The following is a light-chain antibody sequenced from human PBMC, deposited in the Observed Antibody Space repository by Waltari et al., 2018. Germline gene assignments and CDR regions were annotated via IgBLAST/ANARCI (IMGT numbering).Light chain of an antibody. CDR2: DVS. J-gene: IGLJ1*01. Sequence: HSALTQPASVSGSPGQSITISCTGTAIDVGGYTLVSWYQQHPGKVPKVIIYDVSIRPSGISSRFSAAMSGNTASLTISGLQAEDEAEYYCSSYTSSKTYLFGTGTKVSVL. CDR3: SSYTSSKTYL. V-gene: IGLV2-14*03. CDR1: AIDVGGYTL.